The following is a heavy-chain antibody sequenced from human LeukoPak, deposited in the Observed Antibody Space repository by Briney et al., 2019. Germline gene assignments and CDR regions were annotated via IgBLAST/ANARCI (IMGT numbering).Heavy chain of an antibody. CDR3: VKERGPFDAFDI. J-gene: IGHJ3*02. CDR1: GFTFSTYG. V-gene: IGHV3-33*06. Sequence: GRSLRLSCAAPGFTFSTYGMHWVRQAPGKGLEWVAVIWSDGNNKFYADSVKGRFTFSRDNSRNTLSLQMNSLRAEDTAVYYCVKERGPFDAFDIWGQGTMVTVSS. CDR2: IWSDGNNK.